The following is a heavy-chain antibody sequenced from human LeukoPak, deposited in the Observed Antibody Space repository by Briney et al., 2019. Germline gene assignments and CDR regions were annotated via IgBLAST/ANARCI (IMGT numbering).Heavy chain of an antibody. V-gene: IGHV4-31*03. Sequence: SQTLSLTCTVSGGSISSGGYYWSWIRQHPGKGLEWIGYIYYSGSTYYNPSLKSRVTISVDTSKNQFSLKLSSVTAADTAAYYCARDNYYGSGSYPHWFDPWGQGTLVTVSS. D-gene: IGHD3-10*01. CDR3: ARDNYYGSGSYPHWFDP. J-gene: IGHJ5*02. CDR2: IYYSGST. CDR1: GGSISSGGYY.